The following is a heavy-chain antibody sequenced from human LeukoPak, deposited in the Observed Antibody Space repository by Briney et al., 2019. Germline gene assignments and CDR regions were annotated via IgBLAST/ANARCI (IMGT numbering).Heavy chain of an antibody. CDR1: GFSFSVYW. D-gene: IGHD6-19*01. Sequence: GGSLRLSCAASGFSFSVYWMHWVRQAPGKGPVWVSRIKTDGSITDYADFVKGRFTISRDNAKNSLYLQMNSLRAEDTALYYCARVTLWLGNAFDIWGQGTMVTVSS. CDR2: IKTDGSIT. CDR3: ARVTLWLGNAFDI. J-gene: IGHJ3*02. V-gene: IGHV3-74*01.